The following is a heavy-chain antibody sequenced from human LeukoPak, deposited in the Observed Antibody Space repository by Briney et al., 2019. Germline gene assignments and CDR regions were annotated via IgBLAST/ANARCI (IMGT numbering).Heavy chain of an antibody. J-gene: IGHJ3*02. D-gene: IGHD6-19*01. CDR1: GFTLSSYA. CDR2: ISYDGSNK. Sequence: PGRSLRLSCAASGFTLSSYAMHWVRQAPGKGLEWVAVISYDGSNKYYADSVKGRFTISRDNSKNTLYLQMNSLRAEDTAVYYCARQLAVAGAYAFDIWGQGTMVTVSS. V-gene: IGHV3-30-3*01. CDR3: ARQLAVAGAYAFDI.